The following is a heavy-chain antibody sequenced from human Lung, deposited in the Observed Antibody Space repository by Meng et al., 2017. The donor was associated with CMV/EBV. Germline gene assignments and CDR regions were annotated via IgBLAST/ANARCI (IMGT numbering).Heavy chain of an antibody. Sequence: GGSLRLXCSASGFTFSNAWMSWVRQAPGKGLEWVGRIKRKNDGGTTDYAAPVKGRFTISRDDSKNTLYLQMNSPKTEDTAVYYCTTSIRITMVRGVIFRDVWGQGTXVTGSS. V-gene: IGHV3-15*01. CDR2: IKRKNDGGTT. CDR3: TTSIRITMVRGVIFRDV. J-gene: IGHJ6*02. CDR1: GFTFSNAW. D-gene: IGHD3-10*01.